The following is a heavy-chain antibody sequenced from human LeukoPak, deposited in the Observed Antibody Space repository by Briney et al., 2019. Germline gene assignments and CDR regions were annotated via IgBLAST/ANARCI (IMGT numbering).Heavy chain of an antibody. CDR1: GFPLSSYS. V-gene: IGHV3-48*01. CDR2: ISSSGSAI. J-gene: IGHJ4*02. CDR3: VRVKGSYFDY. D-gene: IGHD2-15*01. Sequence: SGGSLRLSCAASGFPLSSYSINWVRQAPGKGLEWASYISSSGSAIYYVDSVKGRFTVSRDNAKNPLFLQMNSPRAEDTAVYYCVRVKGSYFDYWGQGALVTVSS.